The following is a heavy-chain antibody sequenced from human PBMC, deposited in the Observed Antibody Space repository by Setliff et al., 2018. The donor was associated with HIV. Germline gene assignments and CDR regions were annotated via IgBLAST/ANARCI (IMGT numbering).Heavy chain of an antibody. J-gene: IGHJ6*03. CDR3: ARAVSTLIRGVTLNHFYYIDV. D-gene: IGHD3-10*01. V-gene: IGHV1-46*01. CDR2: INPSGAGT. CDR1: GYTFTTYY. Sequence: ASVKVSCKASGYTFTTYYIHWVRQAPGQGLEWMGVINPSGAGTTYSQKFQGRVTMTRDTSTTTVYMELSSLTHEDTAIYFCARAVSTLIRGVTLNHFYYIDVWGTGTTVTVSS.